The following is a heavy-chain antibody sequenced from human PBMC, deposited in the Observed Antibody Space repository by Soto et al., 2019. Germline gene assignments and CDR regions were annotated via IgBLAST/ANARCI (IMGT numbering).Heavy chain of an antibody. Sequence: SVEVSCEASGYTFTSCGISWVRQAPGQRLEWMGWISAYNGNTNYAQKLQGRVTMTTDTSTSTAYMELRSLRSDDTAVYYCAREATRRSIFGVVTTGGWFDPWGQGTLVTVSS. V-gene: IGHV1-18*01. J-gene: IGHJ5*02. CDR3: AREATRRSIFGVVTTGGWFDP. CDR1: GYTFTSCG. CDR2: ISAYNGNT. D-gene: IGHD3-3*01.